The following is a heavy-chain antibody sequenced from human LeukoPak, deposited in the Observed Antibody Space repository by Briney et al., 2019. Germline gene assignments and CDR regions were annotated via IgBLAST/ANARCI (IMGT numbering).Heavy chain of an antibody. Sequence: SETLSLTCAVYGGSFSGYCWSWIRQPPGKGLEWIGEINHSGSTNYNPSLKSRVTISVDTSKNQFSLKLSSVTAADTAVYYCARGSPGNLFDYWGQGTLVTVSS. CDR2: INHSGST. CDR3: ARGSPGNLFDY. J-gene: IGHJ4*02. CDR1: GGSFSGYC. V-gene: IGHV4-34*01.